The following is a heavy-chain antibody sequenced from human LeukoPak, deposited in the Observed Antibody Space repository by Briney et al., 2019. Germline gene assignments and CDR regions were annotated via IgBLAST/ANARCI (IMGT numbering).Heavy chain of an antibody. D-gene: IGHD6-19*01. J-gene: IGHJ4*02. V-gene: IGHV3-23*05. CDR3: ARPTPRIAVAGGDY. Sequence: GGSLRLSCAASGFTFTNYLMRWVRQAPGKGLEWVSSVDNAATGTYYADSVRGRFTISRDNSKNTVYLQMNSLRAEDTAVYYCARPTPRIAVAGGDYWGQGTLVTVSS. CDR2: VDNAATGT. CDR1: GFTFTNYL.